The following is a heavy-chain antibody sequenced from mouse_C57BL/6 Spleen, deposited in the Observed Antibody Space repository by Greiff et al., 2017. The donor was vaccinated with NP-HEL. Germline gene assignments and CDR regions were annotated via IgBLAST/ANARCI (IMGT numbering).Heavy chain of an antibody. D-gene: IGHD2-2*01. J-gene: IGHJ2*01. Sequence: QVQLQQSGPELVKPGASVKISCKASGYAFSSSWMNWVKQRPGKGLEWIGRLYPGDGDTNYNGKFKGKATLTADKSSSTAYMQLSSLTSEDSAVYFCASGGAMVTAYFDYWGQGTTLTVSS. V-gene: IGHV1-82*01. CDR2: LYPGDGDT. CDR1: GYAFSSSW. CDR3: ASGGAMVTAYFDY.